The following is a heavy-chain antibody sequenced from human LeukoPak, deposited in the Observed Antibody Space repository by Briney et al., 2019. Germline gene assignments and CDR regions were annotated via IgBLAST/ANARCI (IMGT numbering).Heavy chain of an antibody. CDR2: IYYSGST. CDR1: GGSISSYY. CDR3: ARDRFLEWEKDYYYYGMDV. D-gene: IGHD3-3*01. Sequence: SETLSLTCTVSGGSISSYYWSWIRQPPGKGLEWIGYIYYSGSTNYNPSLKSRVTISVDTSKNQFSLKLGSVTAADTAVYYCARDRFLEWEKDYYYYGMDVWGQGTTVTVSS. J-gene: IGHJ6*02. V-gene: IGHV4-59*13.